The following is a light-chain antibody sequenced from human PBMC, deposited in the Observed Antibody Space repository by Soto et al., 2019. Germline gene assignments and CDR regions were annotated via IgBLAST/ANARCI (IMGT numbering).Light chain of an antibody. CDR3: QQYDDWPPIT. Sequence: EIVMTQSPGTLSVSPGERATLSCRPSQSVGNNLAWFQQKLGQAPRLLIYGASTRATGIPARFSGSGAGTEFTLTISSLQSEDFAVYYCQQYDDWPPITFGQGTRLEIK. CDR2: GAS. V-gene: IGKV3-15*01. J-gene: IGKJ5*01. CDR1: QSVGNN.